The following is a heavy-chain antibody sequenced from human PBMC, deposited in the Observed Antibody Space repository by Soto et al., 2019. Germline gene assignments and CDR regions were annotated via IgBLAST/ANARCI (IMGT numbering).Heavy chain of an antibody. V-gene: IGHV2-26*01. CDR2: IFSNDEK. Sequence: SGPTLVNPTETLTLTCPVSGFSLSNARMGVSWIRQPPGKALEWLAHIFSNDEKSYSTSLKSRLTISKDTSKSQVVLTMTNMDPVDTATYYCARTPYDILTGYYTNNWFDPWGQGTLVTVSS. CDR3: ARTPYDILTGYYTNNWFDP. J-gene: IGHJ5*02. CDR1: GFSLSNARMG. D-gene: IGHD3-9*01.